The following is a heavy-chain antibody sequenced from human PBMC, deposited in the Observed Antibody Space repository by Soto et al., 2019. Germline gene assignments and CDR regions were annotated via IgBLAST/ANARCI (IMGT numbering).Heavy chain of an antibody. CDR3: ARAITYYYDSSGYYSPLGDYYGMDV. Sequence: SETLSLTCTVSGGSISSGDYYWSWIRQPPGKGLEWIGYIYYSGSTNYNPSLKSRVTISVDTSKNQFSLKLSSVTAADTAVYYCARAITYYYDSSGYYSPLGDYYGMDVWGQGTTVTVSS. CDR2: IYYSGST. J-gene: IGHJ6*02. CDR1: GGSISSGDYY. D-gene: IGHD3-22*01. V-gene: IGHV4-61*08.